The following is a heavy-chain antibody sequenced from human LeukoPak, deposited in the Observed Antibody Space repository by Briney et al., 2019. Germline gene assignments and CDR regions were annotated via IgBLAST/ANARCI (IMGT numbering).Heavy chain of an antibody. J-gene: IGHJ4*02. D-gene: IGHD1-7*01. CDR1: GGSFSGYY. Sequence: TTSETLSLTCAVYGGSFSGYYWSWIRQPPGKGLEWIGEINHSGSTNYNPSLKSRVTISVDTSKNQFSLKLNFVTAADTAVYYCARTGTTFFDYWGQGSLVTVS. V-gene: IGHV4-34*01. CDR3: ARTGTTFFDY. CDR2: INHSGST.